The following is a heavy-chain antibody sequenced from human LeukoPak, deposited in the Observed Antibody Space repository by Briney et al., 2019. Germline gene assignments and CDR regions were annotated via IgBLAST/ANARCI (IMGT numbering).Heavy chain of an antibody. CDR2: INPNTGAT. Sequence: ASVTVSYKASGYTLTVYYLHWVRQAPGQGLEWMGWINPNTGATHSAQKFQGRITMTRDSSISTAYMDLSRLRSDDTAVYYCARDRVGSGWPRPYYFEVWGQGTLVTVSS. CDR1: GYTLTVYY. CDR3: ARDRVGSGWPRPYYFEV. V-gene: IGHV1-2*02. J-gene: IGHJ4*02. D-gene: IGHD6-19*01.